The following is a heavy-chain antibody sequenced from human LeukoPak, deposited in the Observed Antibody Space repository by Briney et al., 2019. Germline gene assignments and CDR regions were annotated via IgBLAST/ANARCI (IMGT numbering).Heavy chain of an antibody. Sequence: SETLSLTCAVDGGSFSGYYWSLIRQPPGKGLEWIGEINHSGSTNYNPSLKSRVTISVDTSKNQFSLKLSSVTAADTAVYYCARGRRYESCSSTSCRVYNWFDPWGQGTLVTVSS. J-gene: IGHJ5*02. CDR2: INHSGST. D-gene: IGHD2-2*01. CDR3: ARGRRYESCSSTSCRVYNWFDP. CDR1: GGSFSGYY. V-gene: IGHV4-34*01.